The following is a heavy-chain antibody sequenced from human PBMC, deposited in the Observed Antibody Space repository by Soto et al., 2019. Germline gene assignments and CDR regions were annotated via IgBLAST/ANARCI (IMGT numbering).Heavy chain of an antibody. D-gene: IGHD3-3*01. CDR1: GDTFKNYY. CDR2: ISPSGHTT. J-gene: IGHJ6*02. Sequence: QVQLVQSGAEVKKPGASANLSCKASGDTFKNYYIHWVRQAPGQGLEWLGMISPSGHTTTYPQKLHGRVTMTWHTSTSTLYVELSNLRSDYPAIYYCARHFGMVIDYYYYYGMDVWGQGTTVTVSS. CDR3: ARHFGMVIDYYYYYGMDV. V-gene: IGHV1-46*02.